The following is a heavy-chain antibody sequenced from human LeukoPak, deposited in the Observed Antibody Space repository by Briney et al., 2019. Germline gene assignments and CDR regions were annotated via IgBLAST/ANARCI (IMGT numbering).Heavy chain of an antibody. CDR2: IIPIFGTA. D-gene: IGHD2-2*01. CDR3: ARMYCSSTSCYAGYFDY. Sequence: SVKVSCKASGGTFSSYAISWVRQAPGQGLEWMGGIIPIFGTANYAQKFQGRVTITADESTRTAYMELSSLRSEDTAVYYCARMYCSSTSCYAGYFDYWGQGTLVTVSS. J-gene: IGHJ4*02. CDR1: GGTFSSYA. V-gene: IGHV1-69*13.